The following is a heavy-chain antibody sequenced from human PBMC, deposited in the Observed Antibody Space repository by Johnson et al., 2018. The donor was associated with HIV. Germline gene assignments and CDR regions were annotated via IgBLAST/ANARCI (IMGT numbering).Heavy chain of an antibody. V-gene: IGHV3-33*01. CDR1: GFMFSSYG. Sequence: QVQLVESGGGLVQPGRSLRLSCAASGFMFSSYGMHWVRQAPGKGLEWLAVIWKDGKTKYYADSVEGRFTISRDNSKSTVFVQMNSLRAEDTAVYYCARDGGFSYFAFDIWGQGTTVAVSS. J-gene: IGHJ3*02. D-gene: IGHD5-18*01. CDR2: IWKDGKTK. CDR3: ARDGGFSYFAFDI.